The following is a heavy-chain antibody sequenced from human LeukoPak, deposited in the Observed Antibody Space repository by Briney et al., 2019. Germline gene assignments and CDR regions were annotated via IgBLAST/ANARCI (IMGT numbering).Heavy chain of an antibody. CDR1: GYTFTSYG. D-gene: IGHD3-3*01. J-gene: IGHJ4*02. CDR3: ASDFFWALLPTRKHDY. Sequence: ASVKVSCKAFGYTFTSYGISWVPQAPGQGLEWMGWISAYNGNTNYAKKLQGRVTMTTDTSKSTAYMELRSMRSDDTAVYYCASDFFWALLPTRKHDYWGQGTLVTVSS. V-gene: IGHV1-18*01. CDR2: ISAYNGNT.